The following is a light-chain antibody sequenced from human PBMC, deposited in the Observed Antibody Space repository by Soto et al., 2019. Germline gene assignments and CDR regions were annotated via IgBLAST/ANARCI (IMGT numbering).Light chain of an antibody. J-gene: IGKJ1*01. CDR1: QSVSSY. CDR2: DAS. V-gene: IGKV3-11*01. CDR3: QQYNNWPRWA. Sequence: EIVLTQAPASLSLSPGERATLSCRASQSVSSYLAWYQQKPGQAPSLLLYDASNRATGIPARFSDSGSGTAFTLTISSLQSEDFAVYFCQQYNNWPRWAFGQGTKVDIK.